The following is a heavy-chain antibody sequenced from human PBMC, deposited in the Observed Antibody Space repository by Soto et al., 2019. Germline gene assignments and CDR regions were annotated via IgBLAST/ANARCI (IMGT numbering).Heavy chain of an antibody. CDR1: AGSISSSNW. J-gene: IGHJ4*02. Sequence: PSETLSLTCAVSAGSISSSNWWSWVRQPPGKGLEWIGEIYHSGSTNYNPSLKSRVTISVDKSKNQFSLKLSSVTAADTAVYYCARVWGRLWFGELRRGYYFDYWGQGTLVTVSS. D-gene: IGHD3-10*01. CDR2: IYHSGST. V-gene: IGHV4-4*02. CDR3: ARVWGRLWFGELRRGYYFDY.